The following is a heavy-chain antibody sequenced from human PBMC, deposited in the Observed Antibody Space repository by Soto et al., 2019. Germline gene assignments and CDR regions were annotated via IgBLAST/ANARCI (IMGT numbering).Heavy chain of an antibody. CDR2: ISVYNGNK. J-gene: IGHJ4*02. Sequence: QVQLVQSGAEVKKPGASVKVSCKASGYTFSSYGISWVRQGPGQGLEWMGWISVYNGNKMYARKFQGRVTMTTDTSTSTASMELRSPRSDDTAVYCCAGDCSGGSCSTAYWGQGTLVTVSS. CDR3: AGDCSGGSCSTAY. CDR1: GYTFSSYG. V-gene: IGHV1-18*01. D-gene: IGHD2-15*01.